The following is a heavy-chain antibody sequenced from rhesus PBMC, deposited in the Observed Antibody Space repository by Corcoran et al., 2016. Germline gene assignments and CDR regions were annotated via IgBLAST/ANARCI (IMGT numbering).Heavy chain of an antibody. J-gene: IGHJ4*01. D-gene: IGHD4-35*01. Sequence: QVQLQESGPGLVKPSETLSLTCAVSGGSISRSNWWTWIRLPPGKGGGWIGNIGGSSSSTYYNPSLKSRVTISKATSKTQFSLKLSSVTAADTAVYYCARLPYGNYYFDYWGQGVLVTVSS. CDR2: IGGSSSST. CDR1: GGSISRSNW. V-gene: IGHV4-65*02. CDR3: ARLPYGNYYFDY.